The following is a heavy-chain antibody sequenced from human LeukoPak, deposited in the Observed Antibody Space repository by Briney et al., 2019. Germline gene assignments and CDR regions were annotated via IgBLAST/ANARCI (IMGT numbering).Heavy chain of an antibody. CDR1: GFTLSSYA. CDR3: AREERDGYNYYWYFDL. D-gene: IGHD5-24*01. CDR2: ISSSNLYI. Sequence: GGSLRLSCAASGFTLSSYAMSWVRQAPGKGLEWVSSISSSNLYIYYADSVKGRFTISRDNAKNSLYLQTSSLRAEDTAVYYCAREERDGYNYYWYFDLWGRGTLVTVSS. V-gene: IGHV3-21*01. J-gene: IGHJ2*01.